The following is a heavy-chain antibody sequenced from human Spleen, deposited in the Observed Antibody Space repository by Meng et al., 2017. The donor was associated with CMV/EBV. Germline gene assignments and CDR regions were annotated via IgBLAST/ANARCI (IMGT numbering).Heavy chain of an antibody. D-gene: IGHD1-1*01. CDR2: INHSGST. CDR3: ARVRIRYGFDY. J-gene: IGHJ4*02. V-gene: IGHV4-39*07. CDR1: GGSISSSSYY. Sequence: LQLQGSGPGLVKPSETLSLTCTVSGGSISSSSYYWGWIRQPPGKGLEWIGEINHSGSTNYNPSLKSRVTISVDTSKNQFSLKLSSVTAADTAVYYCARVRIRYGFDYWGQGTLVTVSS.